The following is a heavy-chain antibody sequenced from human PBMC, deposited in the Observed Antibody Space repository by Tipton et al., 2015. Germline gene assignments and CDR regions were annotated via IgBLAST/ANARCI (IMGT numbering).Heavy chain of an antibody. J-gene: IGHJ3*02. V-gene: IGHV3-33*05. CDR1: GFTFRFYG. D-gene: IGHD2-8*01. CDR3: ARDMYGGTDAFDI. CDR2: ILYDGSLD. Sequence: SLRLSCAASGFTFRFYGMHWVRQAPGKGLEWVAMILYDGSLDSYADSVKGRFSISRDNAKNSLYLQMNSLRDEDTAVYYCARDMYGGTDAFDIWGQGTMVTVSS.